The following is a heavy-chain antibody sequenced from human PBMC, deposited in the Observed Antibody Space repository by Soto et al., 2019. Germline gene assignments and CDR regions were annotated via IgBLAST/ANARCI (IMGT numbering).Heavy chain of an antibody. CDR3: ARDPALPAAIDSRYDY. CDR1: GFTFSDYY. J-gene: IGHJ4*02. V-gene: IGHV3-11*01. Sequence: GGSLRLSCAASGFTFSDYYLSWIRQAPGQGLEWVSYISISGSTIHYADSVKGRFTISRDNAKNSLYLQMNSLRAEDTAVYYCARDPALPAAIDSRYDYWGQGTLVTVSS. CDR2: ISISGSTI. D-gene: IGHD2-2*01.